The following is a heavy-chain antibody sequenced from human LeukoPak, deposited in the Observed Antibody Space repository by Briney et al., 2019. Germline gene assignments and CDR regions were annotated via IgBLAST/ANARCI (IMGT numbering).Heavy chain of an antibody. CDR3: ARVGYSYGYSRRYFDY. CDR2: VKQDGSEK. D-gene: IGHD5-18*01. J-gene: IGHJ4*02. V-gene: IGHV3-7*01. Sequence: PGGSLRLSCAASGFTFSSYWMSWVRQSPRKGLEWVANVKQDGSEKYYVDSVKGRFTISRDNAKNSLYLQMNSLRAEDTAVYYCARVGYSYGYSRRYFDYCGQGPLVTVSS. CDR1: GFTFSSYW.